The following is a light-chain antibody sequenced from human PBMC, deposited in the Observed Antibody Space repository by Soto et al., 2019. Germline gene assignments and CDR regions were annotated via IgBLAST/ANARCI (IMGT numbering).Light chain of an antibody. Sequence: ERMMTQSPATLSLSPGETATLSCRASQTISKNLAWYQQKPGQAPRLLIYDASTRATDIPDRFSGSGSGTDFTLTISRLEPEDFAVYYCQQYGSSLITFGQGTRLEIK. CDR2: DAS. CDR1: QTISKN. V-gene: IGKV3-20*01. CDR3: QQYGSSLIT. J-gene: IGKJ5*01.